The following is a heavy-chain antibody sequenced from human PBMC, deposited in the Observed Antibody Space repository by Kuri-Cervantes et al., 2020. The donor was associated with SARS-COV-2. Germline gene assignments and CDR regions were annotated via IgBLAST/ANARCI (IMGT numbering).Heavy chain of an antibody. CDR3: ARGAANYYYMDV. CDR1: GFTFSNYV. CDR2: IWYDGENE. D-gene: IGHD3-16*01. Sequence: GESLKISYVASGFTFSNYVIHWVRQAPGKGLEWVAVIWYDGENEYYGGSVKGRFTISRDNSKNTVSLHMNSLRAEDTAMYYCARGAANYYYMDVWGKGTTVTVSS. V-gene: IGHV3-33*08. J-gene: IGHJ6*03.